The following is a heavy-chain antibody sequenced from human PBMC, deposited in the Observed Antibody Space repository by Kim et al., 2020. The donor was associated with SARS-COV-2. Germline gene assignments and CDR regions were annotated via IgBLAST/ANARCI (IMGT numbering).Heavy chain of an antibody. CDR2: IKSKTDGGTT. CDR1: GFTFSNAW. Sequence: GGSLRLSCAASGFTFSNAWMSWVRQAPGKGLEWVGRIKSKTDGGTTDYAAPVKGRFTISRDDSKNTLYLQMNSLKTEDTAVYYCTTDPSWFGEDYYGMDVWGQGTTVTVSS. D-gene: IGHD3-10*01. J-gene: IGHJ6*02. V-gene: IGHV3-15*01. CDR3: TTDPSWFGEDYYGMDV.